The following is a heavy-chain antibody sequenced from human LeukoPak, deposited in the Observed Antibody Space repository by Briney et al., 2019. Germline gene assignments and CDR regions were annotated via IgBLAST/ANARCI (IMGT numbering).Heavy chain of an antibody. J-gene: IGHJ4*02. CDR2: INPNSGGT. V-gene: IGHV1-2*02. CDR3: ARGVSSSWYVSY. D-gene: IGHD6-13*01. Sequence: MGWINPNSGGTNYAQKFQGRVTMTRDTSISTAYMELSRLRSDDTAVYYCARGVSSSWYVSYWGQGTLVTVSS.